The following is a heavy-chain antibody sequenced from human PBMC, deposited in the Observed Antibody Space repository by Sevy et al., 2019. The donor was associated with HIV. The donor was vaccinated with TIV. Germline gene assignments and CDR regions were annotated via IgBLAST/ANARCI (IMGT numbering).Heavy chain of an antibody. CDR2: IYLTGTT. D-gene: IGHD3-16*02. Sequence: SETLSLTCSVSGFSISSGYFWGWVRQPPGKGLEWIGSIYLTGTTYYNPSLKRRVTISVDTSKNQISLRLSSVTAADAAVYYCARVLLRLGELSSVDSWGQGTPVTVSS. V-gene: IGHV4-38-2*02. CDR1: GFSISSGYF. J-gene: IGHJ4*02. CDR3: ARVLLRLGELSSVDS.